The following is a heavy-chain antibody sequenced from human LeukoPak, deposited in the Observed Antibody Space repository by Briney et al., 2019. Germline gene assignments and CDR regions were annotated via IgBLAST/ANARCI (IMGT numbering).Heavy chain of an antibody. V-gene: IGHV4-34*01. CDR2: VNHSGST. CDR3: ARAAYCSSTNYYGFDY. CDR1: GGSFSAFY. Sequence: KASETLSLTCSVYGGSFSAFYWNWIRQPPGKGLEWVGEVNHSGSTYYNPSLKSRVTFSVDTSKKQFSLKLTSVTAADTAVYYCARAAYCSSTNYYGFDYWGQGTLVTVSS. D-gene: IGHD2-2*01. J-gene: IGHJ4*02.